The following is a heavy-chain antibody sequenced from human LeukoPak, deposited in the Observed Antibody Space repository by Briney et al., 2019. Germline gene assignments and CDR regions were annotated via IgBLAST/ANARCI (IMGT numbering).Heavy chain of an antibody. J-gene: IGHJ6*04. Sequence: SETLSLTCSVSGGSISGYYWSWIRQPPGQTLEWIGYIYSSGSTNYNPSLQSRVTMSVDTSMNQFSLRLSSVTAADTAVYYCARFTYATRPSDVWGKGTTVTVSS. D-gene: IGHD6-6*01. CDR2: IYSSGST. V-gene: IGHV4-4*09. CDR3: ARFTYATRPSDV. CDR1: GGSISGYY.